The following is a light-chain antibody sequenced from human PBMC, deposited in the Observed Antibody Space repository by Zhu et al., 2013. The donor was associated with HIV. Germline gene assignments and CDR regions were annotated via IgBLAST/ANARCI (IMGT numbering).Light chain of an antibody. V-gene: IGLV2-8*01. CDR3: SSNVGSNNLV. CDR1: SSDVGGYNY. CDR2: EVS. Sequence: QSALTQPPSASGSPGQSVTISCTGTSSDVGGYNYVSWYQHHPGKAPKLVIYEVSKRPSGVPDRFSGSKSGNMASLTVSGLQAEDEADYYCSSNVGSNNLVFGGGTKLTVL. J-gene: IGLJ2*01.